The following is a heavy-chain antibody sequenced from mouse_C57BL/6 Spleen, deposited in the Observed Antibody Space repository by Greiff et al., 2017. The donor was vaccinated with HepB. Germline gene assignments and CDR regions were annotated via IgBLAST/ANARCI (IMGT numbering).Heavy chain of an antibody. Sequence: VQLVESGPGLVQPSQSLSITCTVSGFSLTSYGVHWVRQSPGKGLEWLGVIWRGGSTDYNAAFMSRLSITKDNSKSQVFFKMNSLQADDTAIYYCAKAYYDYDERYFDVWGTGTTVTVSS. J-gene: IGHJ1*03. D-gene: IGHD2-4*01. V-gene: IGHV2-5*01. CDR1: GFSLTSYG. CDR2: IWRGGST. CDR3: AKAYYDYDERYFDV.